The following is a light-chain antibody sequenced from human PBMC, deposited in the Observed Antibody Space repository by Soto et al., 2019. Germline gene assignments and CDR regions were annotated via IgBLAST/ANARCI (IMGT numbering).Light chain of an antibody. CDR1: QGIGTD. CDR2: GAS. Sequence: AIQMTQFPSAPSASIGDAVTITCRAIQGIGTDLGWYQQKPGTAPKLLISGASDLQGGVPSRFSGSGSGTVLTLTISSLQPEDSGTYYCLQDYDYHYTLGQGTKRVIK. J-gene: IGKJ2*01. CDR3: LQDYDYHYT. V-gene: IGKV1-6*01.